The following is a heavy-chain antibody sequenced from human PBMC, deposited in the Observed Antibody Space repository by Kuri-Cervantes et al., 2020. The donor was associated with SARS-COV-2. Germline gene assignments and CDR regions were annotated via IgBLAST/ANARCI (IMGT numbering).Heavy chain of an antibody. J-gene: IGHJ4*02. D-gene: IGHD1-26*01. Sequence: ASVKVSCKASGYTFTSYGISWVRQAPGQGLEWMGWISPNSGGTNYAQKFQGRVTMTRDTSISTAYMELRSLRSDDTAVYYCARGPGSYHIWYYFDYWGQGTLVTVSS. V-gene: IGHV1-2*02. CDR1: GYTFTSYG. CDR3: ARGPGSYHIWYYFDY. CDR2: ISPNSGGT.